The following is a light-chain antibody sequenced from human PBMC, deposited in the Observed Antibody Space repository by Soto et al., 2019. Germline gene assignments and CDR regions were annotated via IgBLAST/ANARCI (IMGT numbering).Light chain of an antibody. CDR2: AVT. CDR3: SSYTSSSTL. Sequence: QSVLTQPASVSGCPGQSMTISCTGTSSDVGGYNYVSWYQQHPGKAPKLMIYAVTDRPSGVSSRFSGSKSGNTASLTISGLQAEDEADYYCSSYTSSSTLFGTGTKVTVL. CDR1: SSDVGGYNY. J-gene: IGLJ1*01. V-gene: IGLV2-14*01.